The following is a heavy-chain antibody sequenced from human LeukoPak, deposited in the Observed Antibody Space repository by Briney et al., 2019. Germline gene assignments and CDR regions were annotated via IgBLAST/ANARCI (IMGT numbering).Heavy chain of an antibody. J-gene: IGHJ6*03. D-gene: IGHD5-24*01. CDR1: GDSITGYY. CDR3: AREGRWLPGYMDV. V-gene: IGHV4-39*07. Sequence: PSETLSLTCSVSGDSITGYYWGWIRQPPGKGLEWIGNIYYTGNTYYNSSLKSRVTISVDTSKNQFSLKLSSVTAADTAVYYCAREGRWLPGYMDVWGKGTTVTVSS. CDR2: IYYTGNT.